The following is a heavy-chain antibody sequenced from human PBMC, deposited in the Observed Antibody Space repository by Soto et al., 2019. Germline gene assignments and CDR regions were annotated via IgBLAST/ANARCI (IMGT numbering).Heavy chain of an antibody. J-gene: IGHJ6*02. CDR3: ARSRGRPYGMDV. CDR2: IWYDGSNK. Sequence: QVQLVESGGGVVQPGRALRLSCAASGFTFSSYGMHWVRQAPGKGLEWVAVIWYDGSNKYYADSVKGRFTISRDNSKNQLYLQMTSLRAEDTAVYYCARSRGRPYGMDVWGQGTTVTVSS. V-gene: IGHV3-33*01. CDR1: GFTFSSYG.